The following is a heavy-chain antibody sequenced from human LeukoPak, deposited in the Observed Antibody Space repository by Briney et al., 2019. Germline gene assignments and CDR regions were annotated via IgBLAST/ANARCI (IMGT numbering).Heavy chain of an antibody. V-gene: IGHV4-34*01. J-gene: IGHJ3*02. CDR2: INHSGST. Sequence: SETLSLTCAVYGGSFSGYYWSWIRQPPGKGLEWIGEINHSGSTNYNPSLKSRVTISVDTSKNQFSLKLSSVTAAGTAVYYCARATIFGVVIPLYAFDIWGQGTMVTVSS. D-gene: IGHD3-3*01. CDR3: ARATIFGVVIPLYAFDI. CDR1: GGSFSGYY.